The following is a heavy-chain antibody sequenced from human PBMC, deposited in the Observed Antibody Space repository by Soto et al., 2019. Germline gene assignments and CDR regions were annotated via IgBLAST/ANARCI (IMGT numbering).Heavy chain of an antibody. J-gene: IGHJ4*02. Sequence: EVQLVESGGGSVQPGGSLRLSCVASGITFTNYWMHWVRQVPGKGLVWVARVDSDGRGTSYADFVKVGFTISRDNAKNSLYLQINSLRVGYTAMYYCGTVFEHCCQGIPVTVSS. CDR1: GITFTNYW. CDR2: VDSDGRGT. V-gene: IGHV3-74*01. CDR3: GTVFEH.